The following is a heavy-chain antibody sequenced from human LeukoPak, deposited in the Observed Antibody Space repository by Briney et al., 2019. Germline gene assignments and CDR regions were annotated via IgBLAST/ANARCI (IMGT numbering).Heavy chain of an antibody. V-gene: IGHV3-21*01. D-gene: IGHD3-22*01. J-gene: IGHJ5*02. CDR2: ISSSSSYI. CDR3: ARDRVHYYDSSGFDP. CDR1: GFTFSSYS. Sequence: GGSLRLSCAASGFTFSSYSMNWVRQAPGKGLEWVSSISSSSSYIYYADSVKGRFTISRDNSKNTLYLQMNSLRAEDTAVYYCARDRVHYYDSSGFDPWGQGTLVTVSS.